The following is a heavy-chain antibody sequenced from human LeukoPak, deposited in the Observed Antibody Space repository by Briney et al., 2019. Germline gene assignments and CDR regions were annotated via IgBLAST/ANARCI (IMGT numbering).Heavy chain of an antibody. Sequence: AASVKVSRKVSGYTLTELSMHWVRQAPGKGLEWMGGFDPEDGETIYAQKFQGRVTMTEDTSTDTAYMELSSLRSEDTAVYYCATGAPGIAAAGAYAFDIWGQGTMVTVSS. V-gene: IGHV1-24*01. CDR1: GYTLTELS. D-gene: IGHD6-13*01. CDR3: ATGAPGIAAAGAYAFDI. J-gene: IGHJ3*02. CDR2: FDPEDGET.